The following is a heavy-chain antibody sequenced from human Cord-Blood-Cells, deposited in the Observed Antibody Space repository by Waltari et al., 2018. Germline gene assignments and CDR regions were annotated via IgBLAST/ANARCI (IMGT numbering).Heavy chain of an antibody. CDR3: ARESGSYDSFDY. CDR2: INPSGGST. V-gene: IGHV1-46*01. J-gene: IGHJ4*02. D-gene: IGHD1-26*01. Sequence: QVQLVQSGAEVKKPGASVKVSCKASGYTFTSYYMHWVRQAPGQGLEWMGIINPSGGSTSYAQKFQGRGTMTRDTSTSTVYMELSSLRSEDTAVYYCARESGSYDSFDYWGQGTLVTVSS. CDR1: GYTFTSYY.